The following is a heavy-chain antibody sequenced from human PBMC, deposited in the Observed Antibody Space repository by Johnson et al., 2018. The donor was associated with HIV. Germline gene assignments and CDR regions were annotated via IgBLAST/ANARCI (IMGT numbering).Heavy chain of an antibody. CDR3: AKRQGGGAFDI. J-gene: IGHJ3*02. CDR2: IRYDGSNK. Sequence: QEKLVESGGGVVQPGRSLRLSCAASGFTFSSYAMHWVRQAPGKGLEWVTFIRYDGSNKYYADSVKGRFTISRDNSKNTLYLQMNSLRAEDTAVYYCAKRQGGGAFDIWGQGTLVTVSS. CDR1: GFTFSSYA. D-gene: IGHD2-15*01. V-gene: IGHV3-30*02.